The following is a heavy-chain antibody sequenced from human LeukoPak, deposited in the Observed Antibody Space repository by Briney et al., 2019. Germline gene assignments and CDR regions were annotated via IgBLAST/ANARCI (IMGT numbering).Heavy chain of an antibody. CDR1: GFTFSTYS. CDR3: ARVSGGIAAAGIYYGMDV. D-gene: IGHD6-13*01. J-gene: IGHJ6*02. CDR2: ISSSSSYI. Sequence: GGSLRLSCAASGFTFSTYSMNWVRQAPGKGLEWVSSISSSSSYIYYADSVKGRFTISRDNVKNSLYLQMNSLRAEDTAVYYCARVSGGIAAAGIYYGMDVWGQGTTVTVSS. V-gene: IGHV3-21*01.